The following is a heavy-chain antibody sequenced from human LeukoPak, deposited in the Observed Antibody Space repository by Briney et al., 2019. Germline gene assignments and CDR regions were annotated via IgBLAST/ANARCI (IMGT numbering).Heavy chain of an antibody. CDR1: GCSISSSSYY. V-gene: IGHV4-39*07. J-gene: IGHJ3*02. CDR2: LYYSGST. Sequence: SETLSLTCTVSGCSISSSSYYWGWMRQPPGKGLEWIGSLYYSGSTYYNPSLKSRVTISVDKSKNQFSLKLSSVTAADTAVYYCASDLLYGSGSYSNAFDIWGQGTMVTVSS. D-gene: IGHD3-10*01. CDR3: ASDLLYGSGSYSNAFDI.